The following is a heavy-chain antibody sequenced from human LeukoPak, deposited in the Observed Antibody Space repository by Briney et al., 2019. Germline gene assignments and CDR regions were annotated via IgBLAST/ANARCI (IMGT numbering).Heavy chain of an antibody. J-gene: IGHJ4*02. CDR1: GFTFTSSA. CDR2: IVVGSGNT. D-gene: IGHD1-20*01. Sequence: SVKVSCKASGFTFTSSAVQWVRQARGQRLEWIGWIVVGSGNTNYAQKFQERVTITRDMSTSTAYMELSSLRSEDTAVYYCARVTGKGYYFDYWGQGTLVTVSS. V-gene: IGHV1-58*01. CDR3: ARVTGKGYYFDY.